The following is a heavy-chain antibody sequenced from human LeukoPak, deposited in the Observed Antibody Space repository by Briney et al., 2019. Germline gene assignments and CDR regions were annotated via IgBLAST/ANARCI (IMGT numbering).Heavy chain of an antibody. D-gene: IGHD3-10*01. CDR3: ARVNDGSGSYFPDYFDY. J-gene: IGHJ4*02. CDR1: GFTFSSYA. Sequence: PGRSLRLSCAASGFTFSSYAMHWVRQAPGKGLEWVAVISYDGSNKYYADSVKGRFTISRDNAKNSLYLQMNSLRAEDTAVYYCARVNDGSGSYFPDYFDYWGQGTLVTVSS. V-gene: IGHV3-30*04. CDR2: ISYDGSNK.